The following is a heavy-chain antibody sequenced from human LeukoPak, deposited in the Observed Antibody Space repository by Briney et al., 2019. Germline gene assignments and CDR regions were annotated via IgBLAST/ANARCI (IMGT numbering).Heavy chain of an antibody. CDR3: ARTTNYYYGMDV. CDR2: IYPCDSDT. Sequence: GESLKISCKGSGYFFTSYWIGWVRQMAPKDLEWMGIIYPCDSDTRYSPSFQGQVTISADKSISTAYLQWSSLKASDTAMYYCARTTNYYYGMDVWGQGTTVTVSS. J-gene: IGHJ6*02. CDR1: GYFFTSYW. D-gene: IGHD4-11*01. V-gene: IGHV5-51*01.